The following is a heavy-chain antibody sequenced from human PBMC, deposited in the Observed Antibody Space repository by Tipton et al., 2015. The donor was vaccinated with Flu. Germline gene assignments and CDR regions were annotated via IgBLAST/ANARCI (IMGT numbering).Heavy chain of an antibody. CDR2: IYRSGST. J-gene: IGHJ4*02. D-gene: IGHD2/OR15-2a*01. Sequence: TLSLTCAVSGDSISNSNWWSWVRQPPGTGLEWIAEIYRSGSTNYNPSLRSRVTISIDQSKEQVSLRVNSVTTADTAVYYCARHIPNSRGFDYWGQGILVTVSS. V-gene: IGHV4-4*02. CDR1: GDSISNSNW. CDR3: ARHIPNSRGFDY.